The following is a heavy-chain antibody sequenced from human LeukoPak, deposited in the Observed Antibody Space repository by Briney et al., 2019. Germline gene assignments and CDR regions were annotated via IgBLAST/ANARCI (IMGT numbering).Heavy chain of an antibody. CDR3: ARVLGVYGSGSYYFDY. V-gene: IGHV3-11*05. D-gene: IGHD3-10*01. J-gene: IGHJ4*01. CDR2: ISGTSSYT. Sequence: GGSLRLSCAASGFTFSDYYMTWVRQAPGKGLEWVSYISGTSSYTTYADSVKGRFTISRDNAKNSLYLQMNSLRAEDTAVYYCARVLGVYGSGSYYFDYWGQEPWSPSPQ. CDR1: GFTFSDYY.